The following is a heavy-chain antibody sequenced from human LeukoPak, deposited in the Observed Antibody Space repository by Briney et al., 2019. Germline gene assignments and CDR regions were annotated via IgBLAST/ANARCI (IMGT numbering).Heavy chain of an antibody. D-gene: IGHD1-1*01. CDR2: IYTSGST. Sequence: SETLSLTCTVSGGSISSYYWSWIRQPAGKGLEWIGRIYTSGSTNYNPSPKSRVTMSVDTSKNQFSLKLSSVTAADTAVYYCARVGATRGYYYYYYMDVWGKGTTVTVSS. CDR1: GGSISSYY. CDR3: ARVGATRGYYYYYYMDV. J-gene: IGHJ6*03. V-gene: IGHV4-4*07.